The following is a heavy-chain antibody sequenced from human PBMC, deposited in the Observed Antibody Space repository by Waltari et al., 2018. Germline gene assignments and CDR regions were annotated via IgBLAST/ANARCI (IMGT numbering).Heavy chain of an antibody. Sequence: EVQLVESGGNLNQPGGSLRLSCAASGFTVRTNFTRWVRQAPGKGLELVSIIYSGGNTYYAGSVKGRFTISRDNYKNMVYLEMNSLRAEDTAVYYCAKQSPSYTRGWYPLESWGPGTLVTVSP. J-gene: IGHJ4*02. CDR2: IYSGGNT. CDR3: AKQSPSYTRGWYPLES. D-gene: IGHD6-19*01. V-gene: IGHV3-53*01. CDR1: GFTVRTNF.